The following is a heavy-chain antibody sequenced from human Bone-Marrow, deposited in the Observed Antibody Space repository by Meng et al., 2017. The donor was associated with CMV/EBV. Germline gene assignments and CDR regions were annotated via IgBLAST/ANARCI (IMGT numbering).Heavy chain of an antibody. CDR2: INHSGST. Sequence: TCAVSGGSFSGYYWSWIRQPPGKGLEWIGEINHSGSTNYNPSLKSRVTISVDTSKNQFSLKLSSVTAADTAVYYCARYLQLVRWFDPWGQGTLVTVSS. D-gene: IGHD6-6*01. CDR3: ARYLQLVRWFDP. V-gene: IGHV4-34*01. J-gene: IGHJ5*02. CDR1: GGSFSGYY.